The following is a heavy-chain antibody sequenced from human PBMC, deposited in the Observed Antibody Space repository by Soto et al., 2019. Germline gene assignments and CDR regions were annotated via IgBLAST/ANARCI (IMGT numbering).Heavy chain of an antibody. D-gene: IGHD6-6*01. CDR2: IKGDGSVT. CDR3: VIPTRSVRGMGV. CDR1: GFTFSNFW. J-gene: IGHJ6*02. V-gene: IGHV3-7*03. Sequence: GGSLRLSCAASGFTFSNFWMSWARQAPGKGLEWVANIKGDGSVTQYVASVEGRFTISRDNAKYSLYLQMNSLGVEDTALYYCVIPTRSVRGMGVWGQGTTVTVS.